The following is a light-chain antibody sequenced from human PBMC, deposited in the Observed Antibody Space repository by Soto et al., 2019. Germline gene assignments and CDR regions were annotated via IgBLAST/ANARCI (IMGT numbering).Light chain of an antibody. V-gene: IGKV1-39*01. CDR1: QRIGTY. Sequence: DIQMTQSPSSLSASVGDRVSITCRASQRIGTYLNWFQQRPGEAPNLLIYSASTLHAGVPSRFSGSGSGTAFTLTISSLQPEDFATYYCQQGLDQSVTFGQGTRLEIK. CDR2: SAS. CDR3: QQGLDQSVT. J-gene: IGKJ5*01.